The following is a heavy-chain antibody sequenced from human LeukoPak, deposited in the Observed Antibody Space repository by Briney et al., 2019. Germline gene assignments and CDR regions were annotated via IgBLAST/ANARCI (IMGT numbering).Heavy chain of an antibody. V-gene: IGHV1-69*05. CDR2: IIPIFGTA. J-gene: IGHJ4*02. D-gene: IGHD6-19*01. CDR3: ARRQHSSGWHVEY. CDR1: GGTFSSYA. Sequence: SVKVSCKASGGTFSSYAISWVRQAPGQGLEWMGRIIPIFGTANYAQKFQGRVTITTNESTSTAYMELSSLRSEDTAVYYCARRQHSSGWHVEYWGQGTLVTVSS.